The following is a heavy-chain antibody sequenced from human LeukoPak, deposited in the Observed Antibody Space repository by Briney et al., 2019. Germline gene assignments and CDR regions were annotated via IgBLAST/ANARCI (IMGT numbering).Heavy chain of an antibody. D-gene: IGHD2-2*01. CDR3: ASEMPVVPAAMGYYYYMDV. J-gene: IGHJ6*03. CDR1: GGSISSYY. CDR2: IYTSGST. V-gene: IGHV4-4*07. Sequence: SETLSLTCTVSGGSISSYYWSWIRQPAGKGLEWIGRIYTSGSTNYNPSLKSRVTMSVDTSKNQFSLKLSSVTAADTAVYYCASEMPVVPAAMGYYYYMDVWGKGTTVTVSS.